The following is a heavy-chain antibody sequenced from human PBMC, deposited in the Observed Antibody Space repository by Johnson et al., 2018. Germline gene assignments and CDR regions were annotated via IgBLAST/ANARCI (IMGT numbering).Heavy chain of an antibody. CDR1: GFTFSNAW. CDR3: TTAPSYGDYDHYMDV. CDR2: IKSKTDGGTT. V-gene: IGHV3-15*07. J-gene: IGHJ6*03. D-gene: IGHD4-17*01. Sequence: VQLVESGGGLVKPGGSLRLSCGASGFTFSNAWMNWVRQAPGKGLEWVGRIKSKTDGGTTDYAAPVKGRFTISRHDSKNTLYLQMKSLKTEDTTVYYCTTAPSYGDYDHYMDVWGKGTTVTVSS.